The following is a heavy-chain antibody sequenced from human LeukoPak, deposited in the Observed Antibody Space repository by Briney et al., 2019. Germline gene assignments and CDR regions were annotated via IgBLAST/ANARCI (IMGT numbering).Heavy chain of an antibody. J-gene: IGHJ4*02. V-gene: IGHV3-53*01. CDR3: VPHSSGWYGGFDY. Sequence: GGSLRLSCAASGFTVSSNYMSWVRQAPGKGLEWVSVIYSGGSTYYADSVKGRFTISRDNSKNTLYLQMNSLRAEDTAVYYCVPHSSGWYGGFDYWGQGTLVTVSS. CDR2: IYSGGST. CDR1: GFTVSSNY. D-gene: IGHD6-19*01.